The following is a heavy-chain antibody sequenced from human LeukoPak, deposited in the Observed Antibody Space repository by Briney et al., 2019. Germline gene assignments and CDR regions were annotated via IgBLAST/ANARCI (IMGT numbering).Heavy chain of an antibody. D-gene: IGHD3-16*01. CDR1: GFTFDNYW. CDR3: ARVDYVDEGWGY. CDR2: IRQDGGAE. Sequence: GGSLRLSCAASGFTFDNYWMSWVRQAPGKGLEWVTNIRQDGGAENYMASVKGRFTISRDNAKNSLYLQLNSLRAEDTALYYCARVDYVDEGWGYWGQGTLVTVSS. J-gene: IGHJ4*02. V-gene: IGHV3-7*01.